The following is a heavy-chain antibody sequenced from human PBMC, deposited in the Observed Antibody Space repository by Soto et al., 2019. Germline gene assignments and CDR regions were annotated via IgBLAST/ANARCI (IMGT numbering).Heavy chain of an antibody. CDR1: GFTFTSSA. CDR3: AAAGGYYDSSGIGSTSYDY. CDR2: IVVGSGNT. J-gene: IGHJ4*02. Sequence: SVGVSSKXSGFTFTSSAVQWVRQTRGQRLECIGWIVVGSGNTNYAQKFQERVTITRDMSTSTAYMELSSLRSEDTAVYYCAAAGGYYDSSGIGSTSYDYWGQGTLVTVSS. V-gene: IGHV1-58*01. D-gene: IGHD3-22*01.